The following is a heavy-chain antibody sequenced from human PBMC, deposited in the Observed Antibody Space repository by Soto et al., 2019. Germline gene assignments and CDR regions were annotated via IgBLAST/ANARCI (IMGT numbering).Heavy chain of an antibody. J-gene: IGHJ4*02. CDR3: ARLKGYDSSGYLEY. CDR2: INHSGST. V-gene: IGHV4-34*01. CDR1: GGSFSGYY. D-gene: IGHD3-22*01. Sequence: SETLSLTCPVYGGSFSGYYSSWIRQPPGKGLEWNGEINHSGSTNYNPSLKSRVTISVDTSKNQFSLKLSSVTAADTAVYYCARLKGYDSSGYLEYWGQGTLVT.